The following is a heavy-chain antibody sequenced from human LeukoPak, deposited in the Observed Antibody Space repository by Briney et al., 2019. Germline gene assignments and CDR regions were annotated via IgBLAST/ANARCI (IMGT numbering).Heavy chain of an antibody. Sequence: GGSLRLSCAASGFTFSSYWMSWVRQAPGKGLEWVANIKLDGSEKYYVDSVKGRFTISRDNAKNSLYLQMNSLGADDTAVHYCARGSGNFDYWGQGTLVTVSS. CDR2: IKLDGSEK. J-gene: IGHJ4*02. V-gene: IGHV3-7*01. CDR1: GFTFSSYW. CDR3: ARGSGNFDY.